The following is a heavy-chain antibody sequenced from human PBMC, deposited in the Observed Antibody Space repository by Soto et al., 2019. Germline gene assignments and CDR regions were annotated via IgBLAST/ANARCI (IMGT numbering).Heavy chain of an antibody. CDR1: GFTFNPYA. V-gene: IGHV3-23*01. CDR2: IRGSGAGT. J-gene: IGHJ4*02. D-gene: IGHD6-13*01. CDR3: AKGFGISWQYYFDY. Sequence: PGGSLRLSCAASGFTFNPYAMNWVRRAPGKGLEWVSTIRGSGAGTYYADSVKGRFTISRDNSKNTLYLQMNSLRAEDTAVYFCAKGFGISWQYYFDYWGQGTLVTVSS.